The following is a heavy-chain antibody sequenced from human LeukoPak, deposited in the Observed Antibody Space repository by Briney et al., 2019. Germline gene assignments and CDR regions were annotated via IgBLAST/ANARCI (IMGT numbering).Heavy chain of an antibody. Sequence: SDTLSLTCTVSGRSIGSYFWRWIRQPPGKGLEWIGYIYYSGSTNYNPSFKSRVTISVDTSKNQFSLKLRSVTAADTAVYYCARLFRYYDILTGYVPGAFDCWGQGTLVTVSS. J-gene: IGHJ4*02. V-gene: IGHV4-59*08. CDR3: ARLFRYYDILTGYVPGAFDC. CDR1: GRSIGSYF. D-gene: IGHD3-9*01. CDR2: IYYSGST.